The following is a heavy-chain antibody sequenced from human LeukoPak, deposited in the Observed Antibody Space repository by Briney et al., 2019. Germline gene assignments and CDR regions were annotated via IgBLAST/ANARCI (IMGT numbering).Heavy chain of an antibody. CDR2: ISGSGGST. J-gene: IGHJ4*02. V-gene: IGHV3-23*01. Sequence: GGSLRLSCAASGFTFSSYAMSWVRQAPEKGLEWVSAISGSGGSTYYADSVKGRFTISRDNSKNTLYLQMNSLRAEDTAVYYCAKDVVVVPAATRGGTHFDYWGQGTLVTVSS. CDR1: GFTFSSYA. D-gene: IGHD2-2*01. CDR3: AKDVVVVPAATRGGTHFDY.